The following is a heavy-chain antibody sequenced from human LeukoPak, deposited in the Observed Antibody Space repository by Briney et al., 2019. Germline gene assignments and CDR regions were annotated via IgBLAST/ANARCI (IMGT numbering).Heavy chain of an antibody. Sequence: GGSLRLSCAASGFTFSTFAMIWVRQPPGKGLEWVAVISYDGSNKYYADSVKGRFTISRDNSKNTLYVQMNSLRAEDTAVYYCARDLGSGWSWYYYMDVWGKGTTVTISS. D-gene: IGHD6-19*01. J-gene: IGHJ6*03. V-gene: IGHV3-30*04. CDR1: GFTFSTFA. CDR2: ISYDGSNK. CDR3: ARDLGSGWSWYYYMDV.